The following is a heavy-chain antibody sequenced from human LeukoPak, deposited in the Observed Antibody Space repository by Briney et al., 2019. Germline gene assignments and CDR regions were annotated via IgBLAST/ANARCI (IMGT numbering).Heavy chain of an antibody. CDR1: GFTFSNYW. J-gene: IGHJ4*02. CDR3: AKEGSSWSTFDY. CDR2: IKQDGSEK. Sequence: GGSLRLSCAASGFTFSNYWMSWVRQAPGKGLEWVANIKQDGSEKYYVDSVKGRFTISRDNAKNSLYLQMNSLRAEDMALYYCAKEGSSWSTFDYWGQGTLVTVSS. V-gene: IGHV3-7*03. D-gene: IGHD6-13*01.